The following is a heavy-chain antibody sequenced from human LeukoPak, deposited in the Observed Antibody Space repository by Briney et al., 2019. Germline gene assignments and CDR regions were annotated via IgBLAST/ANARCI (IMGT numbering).Heavy chain of an antibody. CDR1: GFTFSSYA. CDR2: ISGSGGST. D-gene: IGHD3-10*01. CDR3: AKAPSYYYGSGSYYNDYYYYYGMDV. V-gene: IGHV3-23*01. J-gene: IGHJ6*04. Sequence: PGGSLRLSCAASGFTFSSYAMSWVRQAPGKGLEWFSAISGSGGSTYYADSVKGRFTISRDNSKNTLYLQMNSLRAEDTAVYYCAKAPSYYYGSGSYYNDYYYYYGMDVWGKGTTVTVSS.